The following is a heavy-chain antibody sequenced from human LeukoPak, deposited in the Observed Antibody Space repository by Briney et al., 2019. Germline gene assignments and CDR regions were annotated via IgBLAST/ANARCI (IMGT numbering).Heavy chain of an antibody. D-gene: IGHD3-10*01. CDR1: GYTFTRYY. CDR3: ARDPETMVRGVQNDY. J-gene: IGHJ4*02. V-gene: IGHV1-2*02. Sequence: ASVKVSCKASGYTFTRYYMHWVRQAPGQGLEWMGWINPNSGGTNYAQKFQGRVTMTRDTSISTAYMELSRLRSDDTAVYYCARDPETMVRGVQNDYWGQGTLVTVSS. CDR2: INPNSGGT.